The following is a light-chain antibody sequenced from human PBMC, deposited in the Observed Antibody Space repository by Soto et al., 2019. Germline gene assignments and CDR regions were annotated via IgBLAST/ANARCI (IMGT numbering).Light chain of an antibody. CDR2: GAS. CDR1: QRVTNNY. CDR3: HQYGSSPRT. J-gene: IGKJ1*01. Sequence: VLTQSPGTLSLSPGEGATLSCRASQRVTNNYLAWYQQKPGHPPKLLIYGASSRATGIPDRFSGSGSGTDFTLTISKMELEDFAVYFCHQYGSSPRTFGQGTKVEF. V-gene: IGKV3-20*01.